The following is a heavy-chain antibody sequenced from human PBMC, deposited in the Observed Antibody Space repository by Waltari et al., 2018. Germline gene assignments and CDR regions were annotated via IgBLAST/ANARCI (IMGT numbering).Heavy chain of an antibody. D-gene: IGHD1-1*01. Sequence: QVQLVQSGAEVKKPGDSVKVSCKASGYTFTSYAMHWVRQAPGQRLEWMGWINAGNGNTKYSHKFQGRVTITRDTSASTAYMELSSLRSEDTAVYYCARVRYSGYYFDYWGQGTLVTVSS. J-gene: IGHJ4*02. CDR3: ARVRYSGYYFDY. CDR1: GYTFTSYA. CDR2: INAGNGNT. V-gene: IGHV1-3*01.